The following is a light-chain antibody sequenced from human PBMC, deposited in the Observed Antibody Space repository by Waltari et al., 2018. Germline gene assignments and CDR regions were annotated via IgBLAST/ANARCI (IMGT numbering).Light chain of an antibody. CDR3: QQYNDWPPLT. CDR2: GAS. J-gene: IGKJ4*01. Sequence: CRASQSVSRFVAWYQQKPGQALRLLIYGASTRATGIPARFSGSGSGTEFTLTISSLQSEDFAVYYCQQYNDWPPLTFGGGTKLEIK. CDR1: QSVSRF. V-gene: IGKV3-15*01.